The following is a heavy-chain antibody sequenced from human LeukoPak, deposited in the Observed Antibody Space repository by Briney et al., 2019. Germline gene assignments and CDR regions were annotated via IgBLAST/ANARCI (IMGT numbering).Heavy chain of an antibody. CDR1: GYTFTGYY. Sequence: ASVKVSCKASGYTFTGYYMHWVRQAPGQGLEWMGWINPNSGDTNYAQKFQGRVTMTRDTSINTAYMELSRLRSDDTAVYYCARDRSPAPGRSYGRGHYDYWGQGTLVTVSS. CDR2: INPNSGDT. V-gene: IGHV1-2*02. D-gene: IGHD5-18*01. CDR3: ARDRSPAPGRSYGRGHYDY. J-gene: IGHJ4*02.